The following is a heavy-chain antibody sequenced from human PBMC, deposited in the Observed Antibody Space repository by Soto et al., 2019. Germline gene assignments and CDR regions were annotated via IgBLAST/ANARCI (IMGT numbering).Heavy chain of an antibody. D-gene: IGHD1-20*01. CDR1: GGSIRNYF. V-gene: IGHV4-4*07. CDR3: VRDVESPGISGSWGAFDI. CDR2: IYSSGNT. J-gene: IGHJ3*02. Sequence: PSETLSLTCTVSGGSIRNYFWTWIRQPAGKGLEWIGRIYSSGNTVYNASLKGRVTMSIDMSKNQFSLKLSSMTAADTAVYYCVRDVESPGISGSWGAFDIWGQGTVVT.